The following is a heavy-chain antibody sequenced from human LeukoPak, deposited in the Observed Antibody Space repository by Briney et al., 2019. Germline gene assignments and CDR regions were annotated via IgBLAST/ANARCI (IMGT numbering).Heavy chain of an antibody. V-gene: IGHV3-23*01. CDR3: AKVVAQYYDTSGFDC. J-gene: IGHJ4*02. CDR1: GFTFSSYA. CDR2: ISGSGGST. D-gene: IGHD3-22*01. Sequence: GGSLRLSCAASGFTFSSYAMSWVRQAPGKGLEWVSAISGSGGSTYYADSVKGRFTISRDNAKNSLYLQMNSLRAEDTALYYCAKVVAQYYDTSGFDCWGQGTLVTVSS.